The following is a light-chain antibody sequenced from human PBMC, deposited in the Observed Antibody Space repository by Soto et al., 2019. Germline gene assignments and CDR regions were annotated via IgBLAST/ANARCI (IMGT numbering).Light chain of an antibody. V-gene: IGKV3-15*01. CDR3: QQYNNWPYT. CDR1: QSVFSS. Sequence: EIVMTQSPDTLSVSTGERATLSCRASQSVFSSLAWYQQKPGQAPRLLIYGAATRATGIPARFSGSGSGTEFTLTISSLEPEDFAVYYCQQYNNWPYTFGQGTKVYIK. CDR2: GAA. J-gene: IGKJ2*01.